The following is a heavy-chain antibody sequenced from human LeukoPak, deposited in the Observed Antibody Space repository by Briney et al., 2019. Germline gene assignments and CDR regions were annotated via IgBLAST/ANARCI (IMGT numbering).Heavy chain of an antibody. CDR1: GFTFSGYA. J-gene: IGHJ4*02. CDR3: AKGVSSGGTKYYFDY. V-gene: IGHV3-23*01. Sequence: TGGSLRLSCAASGFTFSGYAMTWARQAPGKGLERVSTISGGGGSTYYADSVKGRFTISRDNSKNTLYLQMNSLRAEDTAVYYCAKGVSSGGTKYYFDYWGQGTLVTVSS. D-gene: IGHD2-15*01. CDR2: ISGGGGST.